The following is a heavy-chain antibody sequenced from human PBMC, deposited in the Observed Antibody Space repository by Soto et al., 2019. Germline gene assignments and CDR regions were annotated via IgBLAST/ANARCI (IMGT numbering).Heavy chain of an antibody. CDR3: GSLHYYGSGSYYPPPLYYMDV. CDR1: GFTVSSNY. J-gene: IGHJ6*03. V-gene: IGHV3-66*01. Sequence: GGSLRLSCAASGFTVSSNYMSWVRQAPGKGLEWVSVIYSGGSTYYADSVKGRFTISRDNSKNTLYLQMNSLRAEDTAVYYCGSLHYYGSGSYYPPPLYYMDVWGKGTTVTVS. D-gene: IGHD3-10*01. CDR2: IYSGGST.